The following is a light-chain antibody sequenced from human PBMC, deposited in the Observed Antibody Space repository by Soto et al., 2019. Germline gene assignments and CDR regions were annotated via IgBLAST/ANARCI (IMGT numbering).Light chain of an antibody. Sequence: DIQMTQSPSSLSASVGDRVTITCRASQSISSYLNWYQQKPGKAPKLLIYAASSLQRGVPPRFSGSGSRTDFTLTISSLQTEDFATDYCQQSYSTPRYTFGQGTKLQIK. V-gene: IGKV1-39*01. CDR3: QQSYSTPRYT. J-gene: IGKJ2*01. CDR1: QSISSY. CDR2: AAS.